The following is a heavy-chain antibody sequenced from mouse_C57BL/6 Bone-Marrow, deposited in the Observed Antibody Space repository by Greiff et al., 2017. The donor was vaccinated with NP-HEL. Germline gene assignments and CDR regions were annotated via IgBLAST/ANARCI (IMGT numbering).Heavy chain of an antibody. V-gene: IGHV14-4*01. J-gene: IGHJ4*01. D-gene: IGHD1-1*01. CDR2: IDPENGDT. Sequence: VQLQQSGAELVRPGASVKLSCTASGFNIKDDYMHWVKQRPEQGLEWIGWIDPENGDTEYASKFQGKATITADTSSNTAYLQLSSLTSEDTAVYYCTTDYGSSYAMGYWGQGTSVTVSS. CDR3: TTDYGSSYAMGY. CDR1: GFNIKDDY.